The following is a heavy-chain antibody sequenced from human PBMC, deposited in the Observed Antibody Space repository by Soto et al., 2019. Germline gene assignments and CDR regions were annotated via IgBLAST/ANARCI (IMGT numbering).Heavy chain of an antibody. D-gene: IGHD3-10*01. J-gene: IGHJ3*02. CDR2: IDWEDDK. Sequence: SGPTLVNPTQTLTLTCTFSGFSLSTGGMCVNWIRQPPGKALEWLARIDWEDDKYYTTSLKTRLTISKDTSKNQVVLRMTNMDPVDTATYYCARAYYYGSGRGLDIWGRGTMVTVSS. CDR1: GFSLSTGGMC. V-gene: IGHV2-70*11. CDR3: ARAYYYGSGRGLDI.